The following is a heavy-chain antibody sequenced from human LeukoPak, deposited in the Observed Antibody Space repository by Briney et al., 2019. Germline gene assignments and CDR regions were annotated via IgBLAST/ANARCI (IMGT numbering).Heavy chain of an antibody. V-gene: IGHV3-30*18. Sequence: GRSLRLSCAASGFTFSSYGMHWVRQAPGKGLEWVAVISYDGSNKYYADSVKGRFTISRDNSKNTLYLQMNSLRAEDTAVYYCAKNFWSDKYYYYYMDVCGKGTTVTVSS. D-gene: IGHD3-3*01. CDR2: ISYDGSNK. CDR3: AKNFWSDKYYYYYMDV. CDR1: GFTFSSYG. J-gene: IGHJ6*03.